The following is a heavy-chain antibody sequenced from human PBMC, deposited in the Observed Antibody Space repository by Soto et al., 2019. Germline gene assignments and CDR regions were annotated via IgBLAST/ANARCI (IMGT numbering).Heavy chain of an antibody. CDR3: ARGGAAIGGTPEWFNT. D-gene: IGHD2-2*01. V-gene: IGHV3-21*01. CDR2: ISSTSTYI. CDR1: GFTFSGYT. J-gene: IGHJ5*02. Sequence: EVQLMESGGALVKPGGSLRLSCAASGFTFSGYTMNWVRQAPGKGLEWVSSISSTSTYISYADSVKGRFTISRDNANNSLSLEMNILRAKDTAVYYCARGGAAIGGTPEWFNTWGQGTLVTVS.